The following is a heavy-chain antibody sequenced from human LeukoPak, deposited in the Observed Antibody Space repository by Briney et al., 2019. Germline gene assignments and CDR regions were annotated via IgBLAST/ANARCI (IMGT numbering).Heavy chain of an antibody. CDR1: GGSISSYY. J-gene: IGHJ6*02. CDR2: IYYSGST. V-gene: IGHV4-59*08. D-gene: IGHD3-22*01. Sequence: PSETLSLTCTVSGGSISSYYWSWIRQPPGKGLEWIGYIYYSGSTNYNPSPKSRVTISVDTSKNQFSLKLSSVTAADTAVYYCARLPYYYDSSGYYYYYYGMDVWGQGTTVTVSS. CDR3: ARLPYYYDSSGYYYYYYGMDV.